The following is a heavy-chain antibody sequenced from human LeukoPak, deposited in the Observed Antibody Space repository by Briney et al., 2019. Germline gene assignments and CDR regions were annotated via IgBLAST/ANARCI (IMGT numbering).Heavy chain of an antibody. Sequence: GASVKVSCKASGYTFTSYDINWVRQATGQGLEWMGIIYPGDSDTRYSPSFQGQVTISADKSISTAYLQWSSLKASDTAMYYCARGGMDIVVVPAAPSGWFDPWGQGTLVTVSS. J-gene: IGHJ5*02. V-gene: IGHV5-51*01. CDR1: GYTFTSYD. CDR3: ARGGMDIVVVPAAPSGWFDP. D-gene: IGHD2-2*03. CDR2: IYPGDSDT.